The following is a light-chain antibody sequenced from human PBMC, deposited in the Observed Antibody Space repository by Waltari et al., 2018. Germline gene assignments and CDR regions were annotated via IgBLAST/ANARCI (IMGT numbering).Light chain of an antibody. J-gene: IGLJ2*01. CDR1: ALATAN. Sequence: SNELTQPPSVSVSPGQTARLPRSGDALATANVYWYQQKPGQAPLLVKYKDNERPAGIPERFTGSSSGTTVTLIINGVQAEDEADYYCQSTDTTGTYLVFGGGTKLTVL. CDR2: KDN. CDR3: QSTDTTGTYLV. V-gene: IGLV3-25*03.